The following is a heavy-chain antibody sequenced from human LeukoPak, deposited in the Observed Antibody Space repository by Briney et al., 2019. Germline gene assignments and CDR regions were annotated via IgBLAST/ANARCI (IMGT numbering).Heavy chain of an antibody. Sequence: SETLSLTCTVSGGSISSYYWSWIRQPPGKGLGWIGYIYYSGSTNYNPSLKSRVTISVDTSKNQFSLKLSSVTAADTAVYYCARTLEFWFDPWGQGTLVTVSS. J-gene: IGHJ5*02. D-gene: IGHD2/OR15-2a*01. CDR2: IYYSGST. V-gene: IGHV4-59*01. CDR3: ARTLEFWFDP. CDR1: GGSISSYY.